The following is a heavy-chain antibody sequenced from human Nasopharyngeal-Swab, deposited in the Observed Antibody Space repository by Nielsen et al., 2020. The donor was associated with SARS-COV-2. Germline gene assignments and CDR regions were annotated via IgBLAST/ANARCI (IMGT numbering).Heavy chain of an antibody. CDR3: ARDGDYDILTGHGGWFDP. CDR2: ISAYNGNT. J-gene: IGHJ5*02. V-gene: IGHV1-18*01. D-gene: IGHD3-9*01. Sequence: WVRQAPGQGLEWMGWISAYNGNTNYAQKLQGRVTMTTDTSTSTAYMELRSLRSDDTAVYYCARDGDYDILTGHGGWFDPWGQGTLVTV.